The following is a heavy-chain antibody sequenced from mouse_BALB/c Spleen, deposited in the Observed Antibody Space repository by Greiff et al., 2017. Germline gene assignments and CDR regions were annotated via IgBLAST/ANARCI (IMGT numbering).Heavy chain of an antibody. Sequence: EVKLQESGPGLVKPSQSLSLTCTVTGYSITSDYAWNWIRQFPGNKLEWMGYISYSGSTSYNPSLKSRISITRDTSKNQFFLQLNSVTTEDTATYYCASIYYYGSSYVDYAMDYWGQGTSVTVSS. V-gene: IGHV3-2*02. J-gene: IGHJ4*01. CDR2: ISYSGST. D-gene: IGHD1-1*01. CDR3: ASIYYYGSSYVDYAMDY. CDR1: GYSITSDYA.